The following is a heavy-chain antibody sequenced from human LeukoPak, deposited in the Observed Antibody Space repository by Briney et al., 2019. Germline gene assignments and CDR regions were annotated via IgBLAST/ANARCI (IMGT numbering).Heavy chain of an antibody. Sequence: GGSLRLSSAASGFTFSSYSMNWVRQAPGKGLEWVSSISSSSSYIYYADSVKGRFTISRDNAKNSLYLQMNSLRAEDTAVYYCARDRRYSYGYSDYWGQGTLVTVSS. V-gene: IGHV3-21*01. D-gene: IGHD5-18*01. CDR2: ISSSSSYI. CDR1: GFTFSSYS. J-gene: IGHJ4*02. CDR3: ARDRRYSYGYSDY.